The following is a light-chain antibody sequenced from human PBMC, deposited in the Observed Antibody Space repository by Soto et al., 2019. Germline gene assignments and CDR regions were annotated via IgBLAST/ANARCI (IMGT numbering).Light chain of an antibody. CDR1: QSISTS. Sequence: DIQLTQSPTSLSSSVGDRVTITCRASQSISTSLNWYQQKPGKAPNLLIFTSSNLESGVPSRFSGSGSGTDFTLTISSLQPEDFATYFCQQGYSRPRTFGQGGNVDI. V-gene: IGKV1-39*01. CDR3: QQGYSRPRT. CDR2: TSS. J-gene: IGKJ1*01.